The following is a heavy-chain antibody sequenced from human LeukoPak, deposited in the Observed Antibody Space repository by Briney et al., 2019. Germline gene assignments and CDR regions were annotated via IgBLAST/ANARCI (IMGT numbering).Heavy chain of an antibody. CDR1: GFTFSSYS. CDR3: AREGIYDFWSGYWP. CDR2: ISSSSSTI. J-gene: IGHJ5*02. Sequence: PGGSLRLSCAASGFTFSSYSMNWVRQAPGKGLEWVSYISSSSSTIYYADSVKGRFTISRDNAKNTLYLQMNSLRAEDTAVYYCAREGIYDFWSGYWPWGQGTLVTVSS. D-gene: IGHD3-3*01. V-gene: IGHV3-48*04.